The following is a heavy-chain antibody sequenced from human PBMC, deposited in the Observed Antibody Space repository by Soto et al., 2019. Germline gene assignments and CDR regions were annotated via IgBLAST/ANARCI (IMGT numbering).Heavy chain of an antibody. J-gene: IGHJ4*02. CDR3: GILIHCLTTSCYFDY. D-gene: IGHD2-2*01. CDR2: IYYSGST. Sequence: SETLSLTCTVSGGSISSGGYYWSWVRQHPGKGLEWIGYIYYSGSTYYNPSLKSRVTISVDTSKNQFSLKLSSVTAADTAVYYCGILIHCLTTSCYFDYWGQGALVTVSS. V-gene: IGHV4-31*03. CDR1: GGSISSGGYY.